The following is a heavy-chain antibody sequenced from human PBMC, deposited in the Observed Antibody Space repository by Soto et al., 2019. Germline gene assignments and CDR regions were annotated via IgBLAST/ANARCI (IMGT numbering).Heavy chain of an antibody. D-gene: IGHD2-15*01. V-gene: IGHV3-74*01. CDR3: AMELGYCSGGSCYSFACGI. CDR1: GFTFSSYW. CDR2: INSDGSST. J-gene: IGHJ3*02. Sequence: EVQLVESGGGLVQPGGSLRLSCAASGFTFSSYWMHWVRQAPGKGLVWVSRINSDGSSTSYADSVKGRFTISRDNAKKXLXXRMQSLRAEDTAVYYCAMELGYCSGGSCYSFACGIWGQGTMVTVSS.